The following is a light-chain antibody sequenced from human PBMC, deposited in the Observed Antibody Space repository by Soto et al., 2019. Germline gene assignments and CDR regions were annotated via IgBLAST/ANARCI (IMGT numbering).Light chain of an antibody. Sequence: EIVLTQSPATLSLSPGERATLSCRASQSVSSYLAWYQQKPGQAHRLLIYDASNRATGIPARFSGSGSGTDVTLTISSLEPEYFAVYYCQQRSNVPLTVGGGPNVEIK. CDR2: DAS. J-gene: IGKJ4*01. CDR3: QQRSNVPLT. CDR1: QSVSSY. V-gene: IGKV3-11*01.